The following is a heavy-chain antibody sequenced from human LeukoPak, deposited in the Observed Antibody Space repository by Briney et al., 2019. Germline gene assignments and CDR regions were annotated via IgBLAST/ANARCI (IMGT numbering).Heavy chain of an antibody. D-gene: IGHD2-15*01. V-gene: IGHV3-21*01. J-gene: IGHJ4*02. CDR3: ASSWDY. Sequence: KTGGSLSLSCAASGFTFSSCTMNWVRQAPGKGLEWVSSISSSSDYIYYPDSVKGRFTISRDNAKNSLYLQMNDLRADDTAVYYCASSWDYWGQGTLVTVSS. CDR1: GFTFSSCT. CDR2: ISSSSDYI.